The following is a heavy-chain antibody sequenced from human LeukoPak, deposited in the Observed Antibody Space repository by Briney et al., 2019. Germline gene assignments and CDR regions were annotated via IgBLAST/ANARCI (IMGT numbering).Heavy chain of an antibody. CDR2: INHSGST. V-gene: IGHV4-34*01. D-gene: IGHD6-19*01. Sequence: SETLPLTCAVYGGSFSGYYWSWIRQPPGKGLEWIGEINHSGSTNYNPSLKSRVTISVDTSKNQFSLKLSSVTAADTAVYYCASLSYSSGWYGLDYWGQGTLVTVSS. J-gene: IGHJ4*02. CDR1: GGSFSGYY. CDR3: ASLSYSSGWYGLDY.